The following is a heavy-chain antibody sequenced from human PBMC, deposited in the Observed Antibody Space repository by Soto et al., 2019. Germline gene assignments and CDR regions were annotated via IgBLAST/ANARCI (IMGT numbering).Heavy chain of an antibody. CDR1: GGSISSGGYY. D-gene: IGHD1-7*01. V-gene: IGHV4-31*03. Sequence: PSETLSLTCTVSGGSISSGGYYWSWIRQHPGKGLECIGFIYNSGATYYNPSLKSRVIISVDTSKNQFSLKLRSVTAADTAVYYCATMGTPATGLYYFDYWGQGTLVTVS. CDR2: IYNSGAT. CDR3: ATMGTPATGLYYFDY. J-gene: IGHJ4*02.